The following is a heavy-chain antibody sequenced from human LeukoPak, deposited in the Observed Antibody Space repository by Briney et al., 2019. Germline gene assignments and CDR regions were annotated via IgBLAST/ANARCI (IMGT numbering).Heavy chain of an antibody. CDR1: AFAFSSYS. Sequence: GSLRLSCAASAFAFSSYSMNWVRQAPGKGLEWVSYISSNSATIYYADSVKGRFTISRDNGKNSLYLQMNSLRAEDTAVYYCAKGGGVSAYYFDYWGQGTLVTVSS. J-gene: IGHJ4*02. CDR3: AKGGGVSAYYFDY. CDR2: ISSNSATI. V-gene: IGHV3-48*01. D-gene: IGHD2-8*02.